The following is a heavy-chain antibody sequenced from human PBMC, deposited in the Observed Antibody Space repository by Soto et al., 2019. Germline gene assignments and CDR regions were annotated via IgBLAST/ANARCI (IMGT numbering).Heavy chain of an antibody. J-gene: IGHJ6*02. D-gene: IGHD3-3*01. CDR2: ISYDGSNK. Sequence: PGGSLRLSCAASGFTFSSYAMHWVRQAPGKGLEWVAVISYDGSNKYYADSVKGRFTISRDNSKNTLYLQMNSLRAEDTAVYYCARPYDFWSGYPYYYYGMDVWGQGTTVTVSS. CDR1: GFTFSSYA. CDR3: ARPYDFWSGYPYYYYGMDV. V-gene: IGHV3-30-3*01.